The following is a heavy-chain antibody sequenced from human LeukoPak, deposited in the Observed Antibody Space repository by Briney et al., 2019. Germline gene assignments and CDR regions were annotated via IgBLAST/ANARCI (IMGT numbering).Heavy chain of an antibody. Sequence: ISAYNGNTNYAQKLQGRVTMTTDTSTSTAYMELRSLRSDDTAVYYCARDSGSYRIWFDPWGQGTLVTVSS. CDR3: ARDSGSYRIWFDP. D-gene: IGHD1-26*01. V-gene: IGHV1-18*01. CDR2: ISAYNGNT. J-gene: IGHJ5*02.